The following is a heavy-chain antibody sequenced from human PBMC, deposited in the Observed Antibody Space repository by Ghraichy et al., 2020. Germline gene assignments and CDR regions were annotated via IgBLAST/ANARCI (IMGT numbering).Heavy chain of an antibody. CDR3: AKSRSPIYCGGGSCFSRGFDY. J-gene: IGHJ4*02. CDR2: ISGSGGST. Sequence: GESLNISCAASEFTFGSYYMSWVRQAPGKGLERVSAISGSGGSTYYADSVKGRFTVSRDNSKNTVYLQMYSLRAEDTAVYYCAKSRSPIYCGGGSCFSRGFDYWGQGIVVTVSS. CDR1: EFTFGSYY. D-gene: IGHD2-15*01. V-gene: IGHV3-23*01.